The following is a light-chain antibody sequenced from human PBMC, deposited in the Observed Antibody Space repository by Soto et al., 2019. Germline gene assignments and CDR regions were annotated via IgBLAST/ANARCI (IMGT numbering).Light chain of an antibody. V-gene: IGLV2-14*03. CDR3: TSYAGTSTYV. CDR2: DVT. J-gene: IGLJ1*01. Sequence: ALTQPASVSGSPGQSITISCTGTSSDVGGYNSVFWYQQHPGKAPKLMIFDVTSRPSGISDRFSGSKSGNTASLTISGLQAEDEADYYCTSYAGTSTYVFGTGTRSPS. CDR1: SSDVGGYNS.